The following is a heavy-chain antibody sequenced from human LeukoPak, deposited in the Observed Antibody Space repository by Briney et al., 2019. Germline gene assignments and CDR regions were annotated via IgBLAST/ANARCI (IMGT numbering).Heavy chain of an antibody. CDR3: ARVRFGLGGCDY. Sequence: GGSLRLSCAASGFTFSTYAMSWVRQAPGKGLEWVSGISGSGDNTNYADSVKGRFTISRDNSKNTLSLQMSSLRVEDTAVYYCARVRFGLGGCDYWGQGTLVTVSS. V-gene: IGHV3-23*01. CDR2: ISGSGDNT. CDR1: GFTFSTYA. D-gene: IGHD3-10*01. J-gene: IGHJ4*02.